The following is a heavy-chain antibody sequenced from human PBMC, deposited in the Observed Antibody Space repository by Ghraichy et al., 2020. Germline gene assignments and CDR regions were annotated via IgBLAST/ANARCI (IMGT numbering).Heavy chain of an antibody. V-gene: IGHV3-21*01. J-gene: IGHJ6*02. CDR1: GFTFSSYS. CDR2: ISSSSSYI. Sequence: LSLTCAASGFTFSSYSMNWVRQAPGKGLEWVSSISSSSSYIYYADSVKGRFTISRDNAKNSLYLQMNSLRAEDTVVYYCARAFGYYYYYGMDVWGQGTTVTVSS. CDR3: ARAFGYYYYYGMDV. D-gene: IGHD3-16*01.